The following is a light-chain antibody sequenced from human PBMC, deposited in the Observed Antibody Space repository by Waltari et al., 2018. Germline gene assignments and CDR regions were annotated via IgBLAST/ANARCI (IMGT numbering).Light chain of an antibody. V-gene: IGKV3-20*01. CDR1: QSVSRA. CDR2: GAS. Sequence: EIVLTQSPGPLSLSLGERAPVPCRASQSVSRALAWYQQKPGQAPRLLIYGASTRATGIPDRFSGSGSGTDVSLTISRLEPDDFAVYFCQHYLRLPVTFGQGTTVEI. CDR3: QHYLRLPVT. J-gene: IGKJ1*01.